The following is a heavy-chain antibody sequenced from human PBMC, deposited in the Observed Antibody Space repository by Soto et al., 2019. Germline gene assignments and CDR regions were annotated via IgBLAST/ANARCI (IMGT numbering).Heavy chain of an antibody. D-gene: IGHD2-2*02. V-gene: IGHV3-9*01. Sequence: EVQLVESGGGLVQPGRSLRLSCAASGFSFDEYAMHWVRQVPGKGLEWVSGVSWNSGTMGYGDSVKGRFTISRDNDKNYLYLQMNSLRAEDTAMYYCAKGFCSSAKCYTYSYMDVWGKGTTVTVSS. CDR2: VSWNSGTM. J-gene: IGHJ6*03. CDR1: GFSFDEYA. CDR3: AKGFCSSAKCYTYSYMDV.